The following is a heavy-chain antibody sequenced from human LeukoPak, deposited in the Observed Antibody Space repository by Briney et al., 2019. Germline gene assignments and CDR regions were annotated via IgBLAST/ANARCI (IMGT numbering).Heavy chain of an antibody. V-gene: IGHV1-69*01. CDR1: GVTLSSYA. J-gene: IGHJ3*02. Sequence: ASRHFSCKASGVTLSSYATSWVRQAPGQGLEWMGGIIPIFGTANYAQKFQGRVTITADESTRTAYLDLSSLRSEAPAAYCCAVRTRSAFDIWGQGTMVTVSS. D-gene: IGHD3-10*01. CDR2: IIPIFGTA. CDR3: AVRTRSAFDI.